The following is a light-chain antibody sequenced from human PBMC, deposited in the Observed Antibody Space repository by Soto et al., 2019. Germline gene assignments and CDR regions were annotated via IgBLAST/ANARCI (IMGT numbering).Light chain of an antibody. CDR1: HSLLHITGETF. Sequence: DVVMTQTPLALSVAPGQASSISFSSSHSLLHITGETFLFWYLQKPGQSPQLLIYEVSTRVSGVPDRFSGSGSGTDFTLEISRVETDDVGIYYCMQSTQLPPTFGQGTRLEIK. CDR3: MQSTQLPPT. J-gene: IGKJ5*01. CDR2: EVS. V-gene: IGKV2D-29*02.